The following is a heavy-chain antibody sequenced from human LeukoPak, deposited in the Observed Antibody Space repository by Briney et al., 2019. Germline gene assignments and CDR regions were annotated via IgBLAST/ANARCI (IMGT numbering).Heavy chain of an antibody. Sequence: PSETLSLTCAVYGGSFSGYYWSWIRQPPGKGLEWIGEINHSGSTNYNPSPKSRVTISVDTSKNQFSLKLSSVTAADTAVYYCARVPPGVTSDYWGQGTLVTVSS. D-gene: IGHD4-17*01. J-gene: IGHJ4*02. CDR1: GGSFSGYY. CDR2: INHSGST. V-gene: IGHV4-34*01. CDR3: ARVPPGVTSDY.